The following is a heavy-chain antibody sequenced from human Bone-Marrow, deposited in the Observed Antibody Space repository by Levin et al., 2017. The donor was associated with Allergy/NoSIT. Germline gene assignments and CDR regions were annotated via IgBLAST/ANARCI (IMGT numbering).Heavy chain of an antibody. J-gene: IGHJ4*02. CDR3: ATGGAAAGSYYFDY. CDR1: GFTFSSYA. D-gene: IGHD6-13*01. V-gene: IGHV3-23*01. Sequence: PGGSLRLSCAASGFTFSSYAMSWVRQAPGKGLEWVSAISGSGGSTYYADSVKGRFTISRDNSKNTLYLQMNSLRAEDTAVYYCATGGAAAGSYYFDYWGQGTLVTVSS. CDR2: ISGSGGST.